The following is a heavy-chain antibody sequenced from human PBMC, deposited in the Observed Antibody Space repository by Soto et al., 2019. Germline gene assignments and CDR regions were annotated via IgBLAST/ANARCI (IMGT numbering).Heavy chain of an antibody. CDR1: GGSLSSGDYY. CDR2: IYYSGST. Sequence: LSLTCTVSGGSLSSGDYYWSWIRQPPGKGLEWIGYIYYSGSTYYNPSLKSRVTISVDTSKNQFSLKLSSVTAADTAVYYCAREVYCSGGSCYNAHYFDYWGQGTLVTVSS. J-gene: IGHJ4*02. D-gene: IGHD2-15*01. V-gene: IGHV4-30-4*01. CDR3: AREVYCSGGSCYNAHYFDY.